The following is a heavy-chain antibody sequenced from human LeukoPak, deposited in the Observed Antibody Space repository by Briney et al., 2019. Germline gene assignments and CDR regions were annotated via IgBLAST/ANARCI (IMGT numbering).Heavy chain of an antibody. V-gene: IGHV3-33*06. Sequence: GESLRLSCAASGFTYSHYGMHWVRQVPGKGLEWVAVIWSDGTEKYYGDAVKGRFTISRDNSMKTLYLQMNSLRGDDTAVYYCAKDAQRGFDYSNSLESWGQGTLVTVSS. CDR1: GFTYSHYG. D-gene: IGHD4-11*01. CDR2: IWSDGTEK. J-gene: IGHJ5*01. CDR3: AKDAQRGFDYSNSLES.